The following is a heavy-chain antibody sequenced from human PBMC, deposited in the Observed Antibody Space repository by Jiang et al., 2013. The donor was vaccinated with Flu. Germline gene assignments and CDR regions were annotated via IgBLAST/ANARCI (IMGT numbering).Heavy chain of an antibody. CDR1: GYTFTSYG. CDR3: ARPNMVRGVMINGGVDAFDI. Sequence: KVSCKASGYTFTSYGISWVRQAPGQGLEWMGWISAYNGNTNYAQKLQGRVTMTTDTSTSTAYMELRSLRSDDTAVYYCARPNMVRGVMINGGVDAFDIWGQGTMVTVSS. D-gene: IGHD3-10*01. CDR2: ISAYNGNT. J-gene: IGHJ3*02. V-gene: IGHV1-18*01.